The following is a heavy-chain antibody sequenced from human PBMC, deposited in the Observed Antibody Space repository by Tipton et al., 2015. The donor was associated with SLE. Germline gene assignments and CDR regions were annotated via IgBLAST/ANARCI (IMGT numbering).Heavy chain of an antibody. CDR2: MHYTGTT. J-gene: IGHJ4*02. CDR3: ARQSTGDYNFDY. Sequence: GLVKPSETLSLTCIVSGASISSSSDFWAWIRQTPGKGLEWIGRMHYTGTTYYNPSVKSRATISLDTSKNHFSLRLTSVTAADTAIYYCARQSTGDYNFDYWGQGTLVAVSS. V-gene: IGHV4-39*01. D-gene: IGHD4-17*01. CDR1: GASISSSSDF.